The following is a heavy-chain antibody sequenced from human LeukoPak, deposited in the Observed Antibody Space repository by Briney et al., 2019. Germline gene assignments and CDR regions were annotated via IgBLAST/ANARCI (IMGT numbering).Heavy chain of an antibody. J-gene: IGHJ4*02. CDR1: GYSISSGYY. V-gene: IGHV4-38-2*02. D-gene: IGHD4-17*01. CDR2: IHHGGNN. Sequence: SETLSLTCTVSGYSISSGYYWGWIRQPPGKGLEWIGSIHHGGNNYNNPSLKSRVTISVDPSKNQFSLKLSSVTAADMAVYYCARDNSYGHYGPFDYWGQGTLVPVSS. CDR3: ARDNSYGHYGPFDY.